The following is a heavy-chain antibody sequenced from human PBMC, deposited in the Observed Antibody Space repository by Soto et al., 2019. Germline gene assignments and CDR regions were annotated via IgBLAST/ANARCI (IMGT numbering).Heavy chain of an antibody. Sequence: QVHLVQSGAEVKKPGASVKVSCKASGYTFTNYYIHWVRQAPGQGLEWQGIIRPSGGRTEYAQRFQGRVTMTRNTYTSTVYMELTSLTSEDTAVYYCAREPNESYYFDYWGQGTLVTVSS. CDR1: GYTFTNYY. D-gene: IGHD5-18*01. J-gene: IGHJ4*02. CDR3: AREPNESYYFDY. V-gene: IGHV1-46*01. CDR2: IRPSGGRT.